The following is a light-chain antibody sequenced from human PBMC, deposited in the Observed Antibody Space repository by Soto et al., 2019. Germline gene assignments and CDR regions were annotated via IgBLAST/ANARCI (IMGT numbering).Light chain of an antibody. CDR3: CSYAGSYTLGV. CDR2: EVN. V-gene: IGLV2-8*01. CDR1: SSDVGGYNY. Sequence: QSALTQPPSASGSPGQSVAISCTGTSSDVGGYNYVSWYQQHPGKAPKLMIYEVNKRPSGVPDRFSGSKSGNTASLTVSGLQAEDEADYYCCSYAGSYTLGVFGGGTKVTVL. J-gene: IGLJ2*01.